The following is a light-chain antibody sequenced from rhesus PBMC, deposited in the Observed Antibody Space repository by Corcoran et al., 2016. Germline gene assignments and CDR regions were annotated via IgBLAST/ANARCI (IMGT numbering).Light chain of an antibody. CDR1: QGITND. Sequence: DIQMTQSPSSLSASVGDRVTITCRASQGITNDLAWYQQKPGETPKLLIYEASSLQSGIPSRFSGSGSGTDFTLTISSLQSEDFSTYYCQHYDSTPWTFGQGTKVEIK. CDR3: QHYDSTPWT. V-gene: IGKV1-25*01. CDR2: EAS. J-gene: IGKJ1*01.